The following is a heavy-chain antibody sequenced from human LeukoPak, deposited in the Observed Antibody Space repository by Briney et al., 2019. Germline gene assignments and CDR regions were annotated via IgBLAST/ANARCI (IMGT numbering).Heavy chain of an antibody. Sequence: GRSLRLSCAASGFTFSSYAMSWVRQAPGKGLEWVSAISGSGGSTYYADSVKGRFTISRDNSKNTLYLQMNSLRAEDTAVYYCAKAMVRGVIITGFDYWGQGTLVTVSS. CDR2: ISGSGGST. CDR3: AKAMVRGVIITGFDY. V-gene: IGHV3-23*01. CDR1: GFTFSSYA. D-gene: IGHD3-10*01. J-gene: IGHJ4*02.